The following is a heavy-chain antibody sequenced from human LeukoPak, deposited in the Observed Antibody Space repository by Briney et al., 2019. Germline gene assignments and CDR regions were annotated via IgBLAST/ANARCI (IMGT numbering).Heavy chain of an antibody. J-gene: IGHJ4*02. Sequence: PGGSLRLSCAASGFTFSSYWMHWVRQVPGKGLVWVARINPGGSSITYADSVKGRFTISRDNAKNTLYLQMDSLRAEDTGVYYCATTTRSSSWDYWGQGTLVTVSS. CDR2: INPGGSSI. V-gene: IGHV3-74*01. D-gene: IGHD2-2*01. CDR3: ATTTRSSSWDY. CDR1: GFTFSSYW.